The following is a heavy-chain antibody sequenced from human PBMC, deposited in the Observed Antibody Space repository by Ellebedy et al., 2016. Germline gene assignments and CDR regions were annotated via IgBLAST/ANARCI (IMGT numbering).Heavy chain of an antibody. CDR2: VVGSGERT. J-gene: IGHJ4*02. Sequence: GGSLRLSCEASGFTFSSHAMSWVRQAPGKGLEWVSAVVGSGERTFYADSVKGRFTISRDNSKNMLYLQMNSLRAEDTAVYYCASHNYYGSGRPPGDIDYWGQGTLVTVSS. CDR1: GFTFSSHA. D-gene: IGHD3-10*01. V-gene: IGHV3-23*01. CDR3: ASHNYYGSGRPPGDIDY.